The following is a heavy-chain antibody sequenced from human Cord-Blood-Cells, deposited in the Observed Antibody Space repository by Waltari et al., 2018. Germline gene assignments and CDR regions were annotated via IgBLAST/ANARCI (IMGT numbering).Heavy chain of an antibody. CDR1: GYSISSCYY. D-gene: IGHD6-13*01. CDR3: ALYSSSWYFDY. CDR2: IYHSGST. J-gene: IGHJ4*02. V-gene: IGHV4-38-2*01. Sequence: QVQLQESDPVLATPQETLSLTCAVSGYSISSCYYSRSIRQPPGKGLEWIGSIYHSGSTYYNPSLKSRVTISVDTSKNQFSLKLSSVTAADTAVYYCALYSSSWYFDYWGQGTLVTVSS.